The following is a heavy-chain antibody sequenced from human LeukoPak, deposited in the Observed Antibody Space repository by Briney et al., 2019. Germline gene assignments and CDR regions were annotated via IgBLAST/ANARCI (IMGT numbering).Heavy chain of an antibody. CDR3: AREAYYGSGRSRQPSPV. CDR2: ISKDGSNE. V-gene: IGHV3-30*15. CDR1: GFTFSSYA. J-gene: IGHJ4*02. D-gene: IGHD3-10*01. Sequence: GGSVRLSCAASGFTFSSYAMFWVRQAPGKGVEWVALISKDGSNEDHADSVKGRFTIPRDNSRTTLYLQMSSLRPEDTAVYYCAREAYYGSGRSRQPSPVWGQGTLVTVSS.